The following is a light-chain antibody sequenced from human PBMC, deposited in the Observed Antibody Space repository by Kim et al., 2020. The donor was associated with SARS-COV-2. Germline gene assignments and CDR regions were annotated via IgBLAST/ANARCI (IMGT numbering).Light chain of an antibody. CDR1: QSVINS. CDR2: DAS. J-gene: IGKJ5*01. Sequence: FSPGERATLSCRASQSVINSLAWYQQKSGQAPRLLMYDASIRASGVPARFSGSGSGTDFTLIISSLEAEDFAVYFCQQRRDWSITFGQGTRLEIK. V-gene: IGKV3-11*01. CDR3: QQRRDWSIT.